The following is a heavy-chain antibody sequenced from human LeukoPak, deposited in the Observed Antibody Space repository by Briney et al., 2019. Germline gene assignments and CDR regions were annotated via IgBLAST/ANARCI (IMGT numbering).Heavy chain of an antibody. V-gene: IGHV1-2*02. Sequence: ASVKVSCKSSGYTFTAYAVHWVRQAPGQGLEWMGWITPSDGANYAQKFQGRVTMTRDTSMSTAYMDLNSLTSDDTAVYFCARDRYRDGFAHFDYWGQGTLVTVSS. CDR3: ARDRYRDGFAHFDY. J-gene: IGHJ4*02. CDR2: ITPSDGA. D-gene: IGHD5-24*01. CDR1: GYTFTAYA.